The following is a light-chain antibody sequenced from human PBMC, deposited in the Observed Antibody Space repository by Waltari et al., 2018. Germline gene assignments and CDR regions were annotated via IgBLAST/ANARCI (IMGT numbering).Light chain of an antibody. CDR1: SGHSRNA. J-gene: IGLJ3*02. CDR3: QTGGHGTWV. CDR2: VNSDGSH. V-gene: IGLV4-69*01. Sequence: QLVLTQSPSASASLGAPVKLPCTLSSGHSRNAIAWPQQQPEKGPRYVMKVNSDGSHSKGDEIPDRFSGSSSGTERYLTISSLQSEDEADYYCQTGGHGTWVFGGGTKLTVL.